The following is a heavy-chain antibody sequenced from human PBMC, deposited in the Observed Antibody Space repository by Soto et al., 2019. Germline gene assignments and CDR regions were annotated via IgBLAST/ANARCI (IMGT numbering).Heavy chain of an antibody. V-gene: IGHV1-8*01. D-gene: IGHD5-18*01. CDR3: ARGGIHHYYCGMDV. CDR2: MNPNSGNT. CDR1: GYTFTSYD. Sequence: ASVKVSCKASGYTFTSYDINWVRQATGQGLEWMGWMNPNSGNTGYAQKFQGRVTMTRNTSISTAYMELSSLRSEDTAVYYCARGGIHHYYCGMDVWGQGXTVTVYS. J-gene: IGHJ6*02.